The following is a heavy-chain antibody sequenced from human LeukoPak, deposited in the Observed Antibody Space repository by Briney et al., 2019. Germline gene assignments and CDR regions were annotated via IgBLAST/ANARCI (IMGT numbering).Heavy chain of an antibody. D-gene: IGHD3-3*01. J-gene: IGHJ6*03. Sequence: PSETLSLTCAVYGGSFSGYYWSWIRQPPGKGLERIGEINHSGSTNYNPSLKSRVTISVDTSKNQFSLKLSSVTAADTAVYYCASSDYDFWSGYYTGALSYYMDVWGKGTTVTVSS. CDR1: GGSFSGYY. CDR3: ASSDYDFWSGYYTGALSYYMDV. V-gene: IGHV4-34*01. CDR2: INHSGST.